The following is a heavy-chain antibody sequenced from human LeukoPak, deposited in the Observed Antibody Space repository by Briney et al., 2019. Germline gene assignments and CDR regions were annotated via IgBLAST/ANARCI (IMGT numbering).Heavy chain of an antibody. CDR3: ARGDCSGGSCYFDY. CDR2: IYYSGST. D-gene: IGHD2-15*01. Sequence: SETLSLTCTVSGGSISSYYWSWIRQPPGKGLEWIGYIYYSGSTNYNPSLKSRVTISVDTSKDQFSLKLSSVTAADTAVYYCARGDCSGGSCYFDYWGQGTLVTVSS. V-gene: IGHV4-59*01. CDR1: GGSISSYY. J-gene: IGHJ4*02.